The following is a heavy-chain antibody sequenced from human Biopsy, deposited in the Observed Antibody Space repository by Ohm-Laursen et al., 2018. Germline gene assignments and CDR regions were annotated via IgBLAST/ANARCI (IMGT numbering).Heavy chain of an antibody. J-gene: IGHJ4*02. Sequence: SDTLSLTFAVYGKTFSDYYWSWIRQPPGKGLEWIGQINQSGRTNYNPSLKSRVNISADKSNNQFSLKLTSVTSADTAVYFCGNEVHGRDYWGLGALVTVSS. CDR2: INQSGRT. D-gene: IGHD2-15*01. CDR1: GKTFSDYY. CDR3: GNEVHGRDY. V-gene: IGHV4-34*08.